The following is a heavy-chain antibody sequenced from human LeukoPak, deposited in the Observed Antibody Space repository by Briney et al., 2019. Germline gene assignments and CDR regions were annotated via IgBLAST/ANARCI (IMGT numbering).Heavy chain of an antibody. D-gene: IGHD5-12*01. Sequence: PGRSLRLSCAASGFTFSSYAMHWVRQAPGKGLEWAAVISYDGSNKYYADSVKGRFTISRDNSKNTLYLQMNSLRAEDTAVYYCARDFEWLRSGYFDYWGQGTLVTVSS. CDR1: GFTFSSYA. V-gene: IGHV3-30-3*01. J-gene: IGHJ4*02. CDR2: ISYDGSNK. CDR3: ARDFEWLRSGYFDY.